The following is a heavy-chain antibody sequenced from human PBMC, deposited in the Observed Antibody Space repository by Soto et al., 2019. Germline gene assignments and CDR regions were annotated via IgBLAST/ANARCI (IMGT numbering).Heavy chain of an antibody. CDR3: ARWVPGIAAARKGGVVTALDY. Sequence: QVQLQESGPGLVKPSQTLSLTCTVSGGSISSGGYYWSWIRQHPGKGLEWIGYIYYSGSTYYNPSLQSRVTISVDTSKNQFPLKLSSVTAADTAVYYWARWVPGIAAARKGGVVTALDYWGQGTLVTVSS. CDR2: IYYSGST. J-gene: IGHJ4*02. V-gene: IGHV4-31*03. CDR1: GGSISSGGYY. D-gene: IGHD6-13*01.